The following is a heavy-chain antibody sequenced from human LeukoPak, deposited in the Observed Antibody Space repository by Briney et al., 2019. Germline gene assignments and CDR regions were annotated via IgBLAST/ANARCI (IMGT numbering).Heavy chain of an antibody. D-gene: IGHD6-13*01. CDR2: IIASSGST. CDR3: ARGPPQQLVHHYYYGMDV. Sequence: PGGSLSLSCAASGFSLSNSAMSWVRRAPGKGLEWVSLIIASSGSTFYADSVNGRFTISRDNAKNSLYLQMNSLRAEDTAVYYCARGPPQQLVHHYYYGMDVWGQGTTVTVSS. J-gene: IGHJ6*02. CDR1: GFSLSNSA. V-gene: IGHV3-21*01.